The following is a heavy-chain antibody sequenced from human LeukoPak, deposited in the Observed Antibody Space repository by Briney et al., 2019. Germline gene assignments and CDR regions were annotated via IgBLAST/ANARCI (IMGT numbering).Heavy chain of an antibody. V-gene: IGHV3-72*01. J-gene: IGHJ4*02. CDR3: ARRMGRGLAFDN. Sequence: GGSLRLSCAVSGFTFSDHYMDWVRQAPAKGLEWVGRIRNKANSYTTEYAASVKGRFTISRDDSKNSLYLQMNSLQTEDTAVYYCARRMGRGLAFDNWGQGTLVTVSS. D-gene: IGHD3-16*01. CDR1: GFTFSDHY. CDR2: IRNKANSYTT.